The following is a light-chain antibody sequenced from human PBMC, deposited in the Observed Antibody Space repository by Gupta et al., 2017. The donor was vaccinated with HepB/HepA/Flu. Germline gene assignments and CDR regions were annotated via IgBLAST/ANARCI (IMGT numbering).Light chain of an antibody. V-gene: IGKV1-5*03. J-gene: IGKJ1*01. Sequence: DIQMTQSPSTLSASLGDEVTITCRASQRVSGWLAWYQQKPGKAPKLLIYSISTLEGGVPSRFSGSGSGTDFTLTISSLQPGDFATYYCQQESFSPWTFGQGTXVEIK. CDR3: QQESFSPWT. CDR2: SIS. CDR1: QRVSGW.